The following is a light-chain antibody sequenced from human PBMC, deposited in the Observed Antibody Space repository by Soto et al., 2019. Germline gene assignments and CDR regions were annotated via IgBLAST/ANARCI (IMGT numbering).Light chain of an antibody. CDR1: QGISTY. Sequence: IQMTQSPSSLSASVGDRVTITCRASQGISTYLNWYQQKPGKAPKLLIYAASSLQSGVPSRFSGSESETDFTLTISSLQPEDFANYSCQQSYSTTWTFAQGSKVDIK. V-gene: IGKV1-39*01. CDR3: QQSYSTTWT. J-gene: IGKJ1*01. CDR2: AAS.